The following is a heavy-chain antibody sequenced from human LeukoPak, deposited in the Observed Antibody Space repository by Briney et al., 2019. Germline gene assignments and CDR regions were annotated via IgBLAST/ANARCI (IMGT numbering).Heavy chain of an antibody. V-gene: IGHV3-48*01. D-gene: IGHD3-22*01. CDR2: IGFTGGTT. Sequence: GGSLRLSCAASGLTLSHYSMSWVRQAPGKGLEWISYIGFTGGTTYYADSVQGRFTISRDDVKNSLYLQMNNLRVDDTAVYYCARVGDYYDSSGDWGQGTMVTVSS. CDR1: GLTLSHYS. CDR3: ARVGDYYDSSGD. J-gene: IGHJ3*01.